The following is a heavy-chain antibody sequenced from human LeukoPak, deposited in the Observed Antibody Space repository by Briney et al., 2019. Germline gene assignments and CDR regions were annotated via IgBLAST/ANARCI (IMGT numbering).Heavy chain of an antibody. J-gene: IGHJ6*03. CDR1: GYTFTRYY. Sequence: ASVKASCKASGYTFTRYYMYWVRQAPGQGLEWMGIINPSGGSTTYAQKFQGRVTMTRDMSTSTVYMELSSLRSEDTAVYYCARDLGRIAAAGPNYYYYYYMDVWGKGTTVTVSS. CDR3: ARDLGRIAAAGPNYYYYYYMDV. CDR2: INPSGGST. D-gene: IGHD6-13*01. V-gene: IGHV1-46*01.